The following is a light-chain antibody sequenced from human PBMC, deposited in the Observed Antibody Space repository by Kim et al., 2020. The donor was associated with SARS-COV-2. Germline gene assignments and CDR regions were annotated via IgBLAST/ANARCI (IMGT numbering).Light chain of an antibody. V-gene: IGKV3-20*01. CDR2: GAS. CDR3: QQYGSSPFT. Sequence: SPGERATLSCRASQSVSSSYLAWYQQKPGQAPRLLIYGASSRATGIPDRFSGSGSGTDFTLTISRLEPEDFAVDYCQQYGSSPFTFGPGTKVDIK. CDR1: QSVSSSY. J-gene: IGKJ3*01.